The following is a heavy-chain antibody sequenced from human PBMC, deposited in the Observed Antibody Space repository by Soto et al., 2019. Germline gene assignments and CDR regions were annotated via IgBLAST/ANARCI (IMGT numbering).Heavy chain of an antibody. CDR2: IYHSGST. D-gene: IGHD2-15*01. Sequence: SETLSLTCAVSSGSISSSNWWSWVRQPPGKGLEWIGEIYHSGSTNYNPSLKSRVTISVDKSKNQFSLKLSSVTAADTAVYYCARGGGDYCSGGSCYSQHHYHMDVWGKGTTVTVYS. CDR1: SGSISSSNW. V-gene: IGHV4-4*02. CDR3: ARGGGDYCSGGSCYSQHHYHMDV. J-gene: IGHJ6*03.